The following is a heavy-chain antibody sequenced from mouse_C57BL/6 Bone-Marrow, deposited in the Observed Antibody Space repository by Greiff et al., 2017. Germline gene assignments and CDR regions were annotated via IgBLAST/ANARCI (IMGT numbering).Heavy chain of an antibody. Sequence: EVKLVESGGGLVQPGGSLKLSCAASGFTFSDYYMYWVRQTPEKRLEWVAYISNGGGSTYYPDTVKGRFTISRDNAKNTLYLQMSRLKSEDTAMYYCARRYDGYSFAYWGQGTLVTVSA. CDR3: ARRYDGYSFAY. D-gene: IGHD2-3*01. CDR2: ISNGGGST. V-gene: IGHV5-12*01. CDR1: GFTFSDYY. J-gene: IGHJ3*01.